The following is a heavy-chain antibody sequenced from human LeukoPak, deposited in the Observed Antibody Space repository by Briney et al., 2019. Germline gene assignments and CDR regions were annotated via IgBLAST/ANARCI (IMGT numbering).Heavy chain of an antibody. V-gene: IGHV1-24*01. CDR2: FDPEEGET. CDR1: GHTLSEFS. Sequence: ASVKVSCKVSGHTLSEFSMHWVRQAPGKGLEWMGGFDPEEGETIFAEKFQGRVTMTEDTSTDTAYMELSTLRSEDTALYYCATVRSGAVYPSDYYYYMDVWGEGTTVIVSS. CDR3: ATVRSGAVYPSDYYYYMDV. J-gene: IGHJ6*03. D-gene: IGHD3-3*01.